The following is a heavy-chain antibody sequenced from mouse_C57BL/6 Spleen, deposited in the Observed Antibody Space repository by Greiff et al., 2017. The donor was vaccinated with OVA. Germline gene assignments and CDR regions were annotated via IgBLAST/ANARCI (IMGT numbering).Heavy chain of an antibody. D-gene: IGHD4-1*01. CDR1: GFTFSSYG. CDR3: ARRADWDEGYYFDY. CDR2: ISSGGSYT. J-gene: IGHJ2*01. V-gene: IGHV5-6*02. Sequence: EVKLVESGGDLVKPGGSLKLSCAASGFTFSSYGMSWVRQTPDKRLEWVATISSGGSYTYYPDSVKGRFTISRDNAKNTLYLQMSSMKSEDTAMYYGARRADWDEGYYFDYWGQGTTLTVSS.